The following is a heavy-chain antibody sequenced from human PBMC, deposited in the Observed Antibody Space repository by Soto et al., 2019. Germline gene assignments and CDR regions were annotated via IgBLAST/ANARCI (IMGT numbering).Heavy chain of an antibody. CDR2: ISSTSNIA. CDR1: GFTFTYYS. CDR3: ASCYGDYEFPCEY. Sequence: GGSLRLSCEGSGFTFTYYSMLWVRQAPGKGLEWVSYISSTSNIAFYVDSVEGRFTTSRDNAKNSLYLQMNSLRDEDTAVYYCASCYGDYEFPCEYWGQGTPVTVSS. J-gene: IGHJ4*02. D-gene: IGHD4-17*01. V-gene: IGHV3-21*05.